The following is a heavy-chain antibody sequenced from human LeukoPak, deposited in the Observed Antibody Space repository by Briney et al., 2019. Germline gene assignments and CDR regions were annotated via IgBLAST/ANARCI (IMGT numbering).Heavy chain of an antibody. J-gene: IGHJ4*02. D-gene: IGHD3-3*01. CDR3: ARAHHVTIFGVVIIEYYFDY. Sequence: ASVKVSCTASGYTFTSYGISWVRQAPGQGLEWMGWISAYNGNTNYAQKLQGRVTMTTDTSTSTAYMELRSLRSDDTAVYYCARAHHVTIFGVVIIEYYFDYWGQGTLVTVSS. CDR2: ISAYNGNT. CDR1: GYTFTSYG. V-gene: IGHV1-18*01.